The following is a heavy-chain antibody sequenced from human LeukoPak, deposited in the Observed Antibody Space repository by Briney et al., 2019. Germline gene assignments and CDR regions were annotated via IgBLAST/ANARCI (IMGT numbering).Heavy chain of an antibody. CDR1: GGTFSSYT. CDR2: IIPILGIA. V-gene: IGHV1-69*04. Sequence: GSSVKVSCKVSGGTFSSYTISWVRQAPGQGLEWMGRIIPILGIANYAQKFQGRVTITADESTSTAYMELSSLRSEDTAVYYSARDQAEEDYYYYYMDVWGKGTTVTVSS. J-gene: IGHJ6*03. CDR3: ARDQAEEDYYYYYMDV.